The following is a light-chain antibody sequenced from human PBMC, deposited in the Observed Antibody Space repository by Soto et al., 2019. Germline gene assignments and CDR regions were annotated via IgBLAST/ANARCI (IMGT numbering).Light chain of an antibody. CDR3: MQGTHWPET. CDR2: KVS. CDR1: ESLVYSDGNTY. J-gene: IGKJ1*01. V-gene: IGKV2-30*01. Sequence: DVVMTQSPLSLPVTLGQPASISCRSSESLVYSDGNTYLNWFQQRPGQSPRRLFYKVSNRDSGGPDRFSGSGSGTDFTLKISRVEAEDVGLYYCMQGTHWPETFGQGNKVDIK.